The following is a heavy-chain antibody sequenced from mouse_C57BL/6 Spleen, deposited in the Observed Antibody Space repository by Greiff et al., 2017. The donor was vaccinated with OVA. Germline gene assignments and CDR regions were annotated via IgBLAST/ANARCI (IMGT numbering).Heavy chain of an antibody. CDR2: IYPGDGDT. D-gene: IGHD1-1*01. CDR1: GYAFSSYW. CDR3: ARSLITTVGCDY. V-gene: IGHV1-80*01. J-gene: IGHJ2*01. Sequence: VQLQQSGAELVKPGASVKISCKASGYAFSSYWMNWVKQRPGKGLEWIGQIYPGDGDTNYNGKFKGKATLTADKSSSTAYMQLSSLTSEDSAVYFCARSLITTVGCDYWGQGTTLTVSS.